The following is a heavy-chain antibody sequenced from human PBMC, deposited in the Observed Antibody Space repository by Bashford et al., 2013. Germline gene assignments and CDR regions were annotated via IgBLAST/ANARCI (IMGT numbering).Heavy chain of an antibody. CDR3: ARGGVNWALDY. CDR2: IYDSGST. V-gene: IGHV4-59*01. CDR1: GGSISSYY. Sequence: SETLSLTYTVSGGSISSYYWSWIRQPPGKGLEWIGYIYDSGSTNYNPSLKSRVTISVDTSKNQVSLKLSSVTAADTAVYYCARGGVNWALDYWGQGTLVTVSS. D-gene: IGHD1-1*01. J-gene: IGHJ4*02.